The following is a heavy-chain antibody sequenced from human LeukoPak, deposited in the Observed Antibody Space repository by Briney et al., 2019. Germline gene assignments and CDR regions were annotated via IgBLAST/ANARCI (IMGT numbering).Heavy chain of an antibody. J-gene: IGHJ3*02. D-gene: IGHD3-9*01. CDR1: GYTFTVYY. CDR2: INPNSGGT. CDR3: ARGYDILTGYSFDI. V-gene: IGHV1-2*04. Sequence: GASVSVSCKASGYTFTVYYMHWVRQAPGQGLEWMGWINPNSGGTNYAQKFQGWVTMNRDTSISTAYMELSRLRSDDTAVYYCARGYDILTGYSFDIWGQGTMVTASS.